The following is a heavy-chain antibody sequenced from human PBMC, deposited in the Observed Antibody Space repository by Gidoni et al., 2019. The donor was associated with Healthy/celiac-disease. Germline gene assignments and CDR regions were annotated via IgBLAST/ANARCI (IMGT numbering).Heavy chain of an antibody. CDR2: ILPILGIA. V-gene: IGHV1-69*02. CDR1: GGSFSSYT. CDR3: ARDSRYDYDSSGYYFSY. J-gene: IGHJ4*02. Sequence: QVQLVQSGAAVTKPGSAVTVSCKASGGSFSSYTISWVRQAPGQGLEWMGRILPILGIANYAQKFQGRVTITADKSTSTAYMELSSLRSEDTAVDYCARDSRYDYDSSGYYFSYWGQGTLVTVSS. D-gene: IGHD3-22*01.